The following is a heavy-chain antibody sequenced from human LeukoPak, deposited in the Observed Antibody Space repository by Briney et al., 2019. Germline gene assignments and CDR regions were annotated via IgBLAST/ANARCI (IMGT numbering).Heavy chain of an antibody. CDR3: AREGDVVPAAIDNWFDP. Sequence: PSETLSLTCTVSGYSISSGYYWGWIRQPPGKGLEWIGSIYHSGSTYYNPSLKSRVTISVDTSKNQFSLKLSSVTAADTAVYYCAREGDVVPAAIDNWFDPWGQGTLVTVSS. CDR2: IYHSGST. CDR1: GYSISSGYY. V-gene: IGHV4-38-2*02. J-gene: IGHJ5*02. D-gene: IGHD2-2*01.